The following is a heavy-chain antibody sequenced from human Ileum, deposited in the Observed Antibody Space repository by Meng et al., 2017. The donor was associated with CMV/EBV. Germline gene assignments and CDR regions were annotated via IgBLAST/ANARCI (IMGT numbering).Heavy chain of an antibody. Sequence: QVQLQEADPGLGKPSETLSLTCSASGGSISSYYWSWIRQAPGKGLEWIGYVYSTGSTNYSPSLRSRVTISVDTSRNQFSLRLSSVTAADTAVYYCARTGRFGSYYFDYWGQGTLVTVSS. CDR1: GGSISSYY. D-gene: IGHD3-10*01. CDR3: ARTGRFGSYYFDY. V-gene: IGHV4-59*01. CDR2: VYSTGST. J-gene: IGHJ4*02.